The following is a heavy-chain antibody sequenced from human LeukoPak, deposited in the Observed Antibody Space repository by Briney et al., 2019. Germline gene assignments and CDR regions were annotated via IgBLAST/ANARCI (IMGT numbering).Heavy chain of an antibody. J-gene: IGHJ4*02. D-gene: IGHD2-8*01. CDR2: ISSSGSTI. CDR1: GFTFSSYE. V-gene: IGHV3-48*03. CDR3: VGVVRHYFDY. Sequence: HPGGSLRLSCAASGFTFSSYEMNWVRQAPGKGLEWVSYISSSGSTIYYADSVKGRFTISRDNAKNTLYLQMNSLRAEDTAVYYCVGVVRHYFDYWGQGTLVTVSS.